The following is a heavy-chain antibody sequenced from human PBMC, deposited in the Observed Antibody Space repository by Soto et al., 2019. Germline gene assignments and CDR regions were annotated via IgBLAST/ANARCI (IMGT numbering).Heavy chain of an antibody. Sequence: ASVKVSCMASGYTFTSYGITWVRQAPGQRHEWMGWISAYNGNTNYAQKLQGRVTMTTDTSTSTDYMELRSLRSDDTAVYYCARVRFLEWLPLKKGNWIDPWGQGTLVTVSS. D-gene: IGHD3-3*01. J-gene: IGHJ5*02. CDR1: GYTFTSYG. CDR2: ISAYNGNT. CDR3: ARVRFLEWLPLKKGNWIDP. V-gene: IGHV1-18*01.